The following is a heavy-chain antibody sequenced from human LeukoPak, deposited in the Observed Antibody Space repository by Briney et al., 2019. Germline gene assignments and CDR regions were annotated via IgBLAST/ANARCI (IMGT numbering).Heavy chain of an antibody. J-gene: IGHJ6*03. D-gene: IGHD2-2*01. V-gene: IGHV1-8*03. Sequence: ASVKVSCKASGYTFTSYDINWVRQATGQGLEWMGWMNPNSGNTGYAQKFQGRVTITADESTSTAYMELSSLRSEDTAVYYCARGPMPLMYYYYMDVWGKGTTVTVSS. CDR2: MNPNSGNT. CDR3: ARGPMPLMYYYYMDV. CDR1: GYTFTSYD.